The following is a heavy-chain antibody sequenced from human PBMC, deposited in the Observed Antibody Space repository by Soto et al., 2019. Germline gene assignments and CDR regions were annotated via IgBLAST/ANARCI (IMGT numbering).Heavy chain of an antibody. CDR2: INGDGSTT. CDR1: GFTFSSYW. J-gene: IGHJ4*02. D-gene: IGHD3-22*01. Sequence: GGSLRLSCAASGFTFSSYWMHWVRQAPGKGLVWVSRINGDGSTTAYADSVKGRFIISRDNAKNMLYLQMNSLTAEDTAVYYCARPRYDGSGTPFDHWGQGTLVTVSS. V-gene: IGHV3-74*01. CDR3: ARPRYDGSGTPFDH.